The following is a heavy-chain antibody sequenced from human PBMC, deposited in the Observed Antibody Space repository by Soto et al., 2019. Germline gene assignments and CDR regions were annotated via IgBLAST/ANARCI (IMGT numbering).Heavy chain of an antibody. J-gene: IGHJ4*02. V-gene: IGHV4-38-2*01. D-gene: IGHD3-10*01. CDR2: VDHSGRT. CDR1: GYSINSDYY. Sequence: SETLSLTCAVSGYSINSDYYWGWIRQPPGKGLEWIGSVDHSGRTYYSPSLRSRLTIFIDTSKNQFSLRLTSVTAADTAMYFCAKRGYYPSGKINLFDSWGPGTLVTVSS. CDR3: AKRGYYPSGKINLFDS.